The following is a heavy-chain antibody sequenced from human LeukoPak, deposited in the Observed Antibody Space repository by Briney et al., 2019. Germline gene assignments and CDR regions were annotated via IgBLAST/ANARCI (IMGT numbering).Heavy chain of an antibody. CDR3: ARAPQPPGYPELSFDY. CDR2: ISSSGSTI. V-gene: IGHV3-48*03. Sequence: GGSLRLSCAASGFTFSSYEMNWVRQAPGKGLEWVSYISSSGSTIYYADSVKGRFTISRDNAKNSLYLQMNSLRAEDTAVYYCARAPQPPGYPELSFDYWGQGTLVTVSS. CDR1: GFTFSSYE. J-gene: IGHJ4*02. D-gene: IGHD1-14*01.